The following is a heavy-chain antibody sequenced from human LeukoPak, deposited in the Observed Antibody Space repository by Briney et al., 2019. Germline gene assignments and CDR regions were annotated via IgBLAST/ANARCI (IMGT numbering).Heavy chain of an antibody. CDR1: GFTFSSYG. CDR3: ARDHPTVTTGWDY. D-gene: IGHD4-17*01. Sequence: GGFLRLSCAASGFTFSSYGMHWVRQAPGKGLERVAVIWYDGSNKYYADSVKGRFTISRDNSKNTLYLQMNSLRAEDTAVYYCARDHPTVTTGWDYWGQGTLVTVSS. J-gene: IGHJ4*02. V-gene: IGHV3-33*01. CDR2: IWYDGSNK.